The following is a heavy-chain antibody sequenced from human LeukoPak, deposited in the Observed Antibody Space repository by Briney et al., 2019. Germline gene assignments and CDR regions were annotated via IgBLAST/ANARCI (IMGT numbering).Heavy chain of an antibody. Sequence: SETLSLTCTVSGGSISSSSYYWGWIRQSPGKVLEWIGSIYYSGATYYNPSLKDRVTISVDTSKKQFSLRLRSVTAAETAMYYCARLGWLYGSGSMNWFDPWGQGTLVTVSS. CDR3: ARLGWLYGSGSMNWFDP. V-gene: IGHV4-39*01. CDR1: GGSISSSSYY. CDR2: IYYSGAT. D-gene: IGHD3-10*01. J-gene: IGHJ5*02.